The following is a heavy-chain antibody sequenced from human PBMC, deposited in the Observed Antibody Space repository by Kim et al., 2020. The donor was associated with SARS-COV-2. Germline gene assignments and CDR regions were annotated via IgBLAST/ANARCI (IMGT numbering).Heavy chain of an antibody. D-gene: IGHD1-26*01. J-gene: IGHJ6*02. CDR3: AREGLLNDYYGMDV. CDR2: INHSGST. Sequence: SETLSLTCAVYGGSFSGYYWSWIRQPPGKGLEWIGEINHSGSTNYNPSLKSRVTISVDTSKNQFSLKLSSVTAADTAVYYCAREGLLNDYYGMDVWGQGTTVTVSS. V-gene: IGHV4-34*01. CDR1: GGSFSGYY.